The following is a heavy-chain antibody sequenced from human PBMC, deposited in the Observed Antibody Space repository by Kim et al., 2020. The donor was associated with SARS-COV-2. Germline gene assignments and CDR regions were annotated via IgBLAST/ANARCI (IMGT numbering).Heavy chain of an antibody. D-gene: IGHD6-19*01. CDR1: GGSFSGYY. CDR3: ARGSRWLVSLRYYYYGMDV. V-gene: IGHV4-34*01. Sequence: SETLSLTCAVYGGSFSGYYWSWIRQPPGKGLEWIGEINHSGSTNYNPSLKSRVTISVDTSKNQFSLKLSSVTAADTAVYYCARGSRWLVSLRYYYYGMDVWGQGTTVTVSS. J-gene: IGHJ6*02. CDR2: INHSGST.